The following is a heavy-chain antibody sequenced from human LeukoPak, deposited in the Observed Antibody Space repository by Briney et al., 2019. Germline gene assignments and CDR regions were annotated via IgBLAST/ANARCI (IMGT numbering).Heavy chain of an antibody. J-gene: IGHJ4*02. V-gene: IGHV1-2*02. CDR2: INPNSGGT. CDR1: VYTFTGYY. D-gene: IGHD4-17*01. CDR3: ARVTATAYSDY. Sequence: ASVTVSFKASVYTFTGYYMHWVRQAPGQGLEWMGWINPNSGGTNYAQKFQGRVTMTRDTSISTAYMELSRLRSDDTAVYYCARVTATAYSDYWGQGTLVTVSS.